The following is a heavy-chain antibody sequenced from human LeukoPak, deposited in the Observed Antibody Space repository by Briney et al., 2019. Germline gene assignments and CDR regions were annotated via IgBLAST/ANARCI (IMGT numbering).Heavy chain of an antibody. CDR1: GFTVSSNY. Sequence: GGSLRLSCAASGFTVSSNYMNWARQAPGKGLEWVSVIHRGGSTYYADSVKGRFTISRDNSKNTLYLQMNSLRVEDTAVYYCARDPAGPGDWYFDPWGRGTLVTVSS. J-gene: IGHJ2*01. CDR2: IHRGGST. V-gene: IGHV3-53*01. CDR3: ARDPAGPGDWYFDP.